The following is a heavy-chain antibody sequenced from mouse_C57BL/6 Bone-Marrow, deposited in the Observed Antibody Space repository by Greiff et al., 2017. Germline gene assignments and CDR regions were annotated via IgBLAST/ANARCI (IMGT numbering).Heavy chain of an antibody. CDR2: INPSSGYT. V-gene: IGHV1-7*01. D-gene: IGHD1-1*01. J-gene: IGHJ2*01. CDR1: GYTFTSYG. CDR3: ARRYYYGSSSYYFAY. Sequence: QVQLKESGAELAKPGASVKLSCKASGYTFTSYGMHWVKQRPGQGLEWIGYINPSSGYTKYKQKVKDKVTLTADKSSSTAYMQLSSLTYEDSAVYYCARRYYYGSSSYYFAYWGQGTTLTVSS.